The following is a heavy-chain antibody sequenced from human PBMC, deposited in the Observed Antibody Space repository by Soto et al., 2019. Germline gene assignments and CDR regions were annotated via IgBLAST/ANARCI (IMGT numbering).Heavy chain of an antibody. CDR2: LIPIFGTA. Sequence: GASVKVSCKASGGTFSSYAISWVRQAPGQGLEWMGGLIPIFGTANYAQKFQGRVTITADESTSTAYMELSSLRSEDTAVYYCARAMTSPHYYYYYGMDVWGQGTTVTVSS. J-gene: IGHJ6*02. V-gene: IGHV1-69*13. D-gene: IGHD2-21*02. CDR1: GGTFSSYA. CDR3: ARAMTSPHYYYYYGMDV.